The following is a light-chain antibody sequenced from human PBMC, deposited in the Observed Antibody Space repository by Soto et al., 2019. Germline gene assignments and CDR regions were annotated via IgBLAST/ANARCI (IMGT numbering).Light chain of an antibody. Sequence: KQSPATLSVSQGESATLSCRASQSVNSILAWYQHKPGQPPRLLIYRASIRAAGLPDRFSGSGSGTEFTLTISRLEPEDFALYYCQQYGSSPLPFGGRTMADIK. J-gene: IGKJ4*01. CDR1: QSVNSI. CDR3: QQYGSSPLP. V-gene: IGKV3-20*01. CDR2: RAS.